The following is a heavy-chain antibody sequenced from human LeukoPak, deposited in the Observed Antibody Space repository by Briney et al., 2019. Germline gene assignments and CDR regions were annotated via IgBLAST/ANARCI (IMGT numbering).Heavy chain of an antibody. Sequence: GGSLRLSCAASGFTFSGSAMSWVRQAPGEGLEWVSLISYSGANSYYTDSVRGRFTISRDNSKDTLFLQMNSLRAEDTAIYYCARDMQLSTWGRGTMVTVSS. CDR1: GFTFSGSA. CDR3: ARDMQLST. CDR2: ISYSGANS. D-gene: IGHD3-16*02. J-gene: IGHJ3*01. V-gene: IGHV3-23*01.